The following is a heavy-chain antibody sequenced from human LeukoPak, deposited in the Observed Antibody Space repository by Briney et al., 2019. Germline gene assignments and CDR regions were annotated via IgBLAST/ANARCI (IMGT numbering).Heavy chain of an antibody. CDR2: IKHDGSGK. V-gene: IGHV3-7*01. J-gene: IGHJ4*02. D-gene: IGHD5-24*01. CDR1: GFSFSDHW. CDR3: AKWRWPQSEYED. Sequence: PGGSLRLSCEASGFSFSDHWMGWVRQAPGKGLECVANIKHDGSGKEYVDSVKGRFTISRDNAKNSVYLEMSSLRAEDTAVYYCAKWRWPQSEYEDWGQGTLATVSS.